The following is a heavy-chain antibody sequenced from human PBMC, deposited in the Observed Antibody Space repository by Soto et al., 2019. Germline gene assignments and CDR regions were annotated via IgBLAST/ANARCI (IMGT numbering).Heavy chain of an antibody. CDR2: IIPILGIA. Sequence: SVKVSCKASGGTFSSYTISWVRQAPGQGLEWMGRIIPILGIANYAQKFQGRVTITADKSTSTAYMELSSLRSEDTAVYYCASATYYYDSSGSYNWFDPWGQGTLVTVSS. CDR3: ASATYYYDSSGSYNWFDP. J-gene: IGHJ5*02. V-gene: IGHV1-69*02. D-gene: IGHD3-22*01. CDR1: GGTFSSYT.